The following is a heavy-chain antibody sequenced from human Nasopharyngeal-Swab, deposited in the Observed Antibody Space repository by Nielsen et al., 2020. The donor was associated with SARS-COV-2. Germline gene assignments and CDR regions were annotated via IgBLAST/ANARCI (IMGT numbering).Heavy chain of an antibody. V-gene: IGHV3-30*03. J-gene: IGHJ4*02. CDR2: IAYDGTIE. CDR1: GFTFSRFG. Sequence: GESLKISCAVSGFTFSRFGMHWVRQAPGKGLEWVAFIAYDGTIEYYGDSVRGRFSISRDISKNTLYLQMDSLRGEDAAVYYCARDSDNWAIDYWGQGTLVTVSP. CDR3: ARDSDNWAIDY. D-gene: IGHD1-1*01.